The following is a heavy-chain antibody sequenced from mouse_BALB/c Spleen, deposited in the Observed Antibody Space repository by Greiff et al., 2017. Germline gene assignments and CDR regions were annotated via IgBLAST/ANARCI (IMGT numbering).Heavy chain of an antibody. CDR1: GDSITSGY. J-gene: IGHJ2*01. D-gene: IGHD1-1*01. CDR3: ARSGGLLPHYFDY. Sequence: EVKLMESGPSLVKPSQTLSLTCSVTGDSITSGYWNWIRKFPGNKLEYMGYISYSGSTYYNPSLKSRISITRDTSKNQYYLQLNSVTTEDTATYYCARSGGLLPHYFDYWGQGTTLTVSS. CDR2: ISYSGST. V-gene: IGHV3-8*02.